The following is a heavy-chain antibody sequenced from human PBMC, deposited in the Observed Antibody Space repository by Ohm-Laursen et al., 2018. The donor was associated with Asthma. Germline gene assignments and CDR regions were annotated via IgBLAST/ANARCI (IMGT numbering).Heavy chain of an antibody. CDR3: GRKRGSCITSTCYSLDF. CDR1: GFSGITFSYYY. CDR2: ISWNSLSV. J-gene: IGHJ4*02. Sequence: SLRLSCTASGFSGITFSYYYMHWVRQTPGKGLEWVSGISWNSLSVDYADSVKGRFTISRDNAKNYLYLQMNSLRSDDTALYYCGRKRGSCITSTCYSLDFWGQGTLITVS. V-gene: IGHV3-9*01. D-gene: IGHD2-15*01.